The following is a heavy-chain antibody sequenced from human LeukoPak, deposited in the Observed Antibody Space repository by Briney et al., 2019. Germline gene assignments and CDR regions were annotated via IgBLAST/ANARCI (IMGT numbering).Heavy chain of an antibody. CDR3: VKDRGGSGWSPFDF. J-gene: IGHJ4*02. V-gene: IGHV3-64D*08. CDR1: GFSFSASG. CDR2: INKIGTTT. D-gene: IGHD6-13*01. Sequence: GGSLRLSCSASGFSFSASGMHWVRQAPGKGLDYISSINKIGTTTYYADSVKGRFTISRDNSKNTLYLQMSHLRVEDSSVYYCVKDRGGSGWSPFDFWGPGTLVSVSS.